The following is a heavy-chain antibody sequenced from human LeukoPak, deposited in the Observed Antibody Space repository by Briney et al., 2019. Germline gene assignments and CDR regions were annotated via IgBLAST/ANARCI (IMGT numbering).Heavy chain of an antibody. Sequence: GGSLRLSCAASGFTVSSNYMSWVRQAPGKGLEWVSVIYSGGSTYYADSVKGRFTISRDNSKNTLYLQMNSLRAEDTAVYYCARVREGRIQLWLRRYYFDYWGQGTLVTVS. V-gene: IGHV3-53*01. CDR1: GFTVSSNY. D-gene: IGHD5-18*01. CDR3: ARVREGRIQLWLRRYYFDY. J-gene: IGHJ4*02. CDR2: IYSGGST.